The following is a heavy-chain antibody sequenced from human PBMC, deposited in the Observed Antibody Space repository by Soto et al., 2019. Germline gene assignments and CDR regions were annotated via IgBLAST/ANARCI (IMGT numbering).Heavy chain of an antibody. CDR3: AKDYYSSSSFLDY. CDR2: ISYDGSNK. CDR1: GFTFSSYG. J-gene: IGHJ4*02. V-gene: IGHV3-30*18. Sequence: GGSLRLSCAASGFTFSSYGMHWVRQAPGKGLEWVAVISYDGSNKYYADSVKGRFTISRDNSKNTLYLQMNSLRAEDTAVYYCAKDYYSSSSFLDYWGQGTLVTVSS. D-gene: IGHD6-6*01.